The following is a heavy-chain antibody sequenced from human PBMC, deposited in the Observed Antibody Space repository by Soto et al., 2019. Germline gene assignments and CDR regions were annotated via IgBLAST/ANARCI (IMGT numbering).Heavy chain of an antibody. Sequence: PGGSLRLSCVASGFILSSNSMHWVRQAPGQGLQWVSYISSTGRNIYYIDSVKGRFTVSRDNAKNSLYLQMNSLRDEDTAVYYCVRDWHVNWGQGTLVTVSS. CDR3: VRDWHVN. CDR1: GFILSSNS. CDR2: ISSTGRNI. V-gene: IGHV3-48*02. J-gene: IGHJ4*02.